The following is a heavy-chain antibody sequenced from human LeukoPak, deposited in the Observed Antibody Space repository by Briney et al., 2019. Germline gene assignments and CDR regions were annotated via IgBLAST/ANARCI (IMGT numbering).Heavy chain of an antibody. CDR3: ARSYGDYITGAYAFDV. CDR2: IYDSGST. V-gene: IGHV4-59*08. D-gene: IGHD4-17*01. J-gene: IGHJ3*01. CDR1: GGSISNNY. Sequence: SETLSLTCTVSGGSISNNYWSWLRQPRAKGLEWIGYIYDSGSTNYNPSLKRRLTISVDTSKNQFSLKLSSVTAADSAVYYCARSYGDYITGAYAFDVWGQGTMVTVSS.